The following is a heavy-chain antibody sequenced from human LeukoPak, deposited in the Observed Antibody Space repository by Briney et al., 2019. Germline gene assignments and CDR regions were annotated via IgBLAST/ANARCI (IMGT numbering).Heavy chain of an antibody. J-gene: IGHJ4*02. CDR1: GGSIRNYY. V-gene: IGHV4-59*08. D-gene: IGHD2/OR15-2a*01. Sequence: PSETLSLTCTVSGGSIRNYYWSWIRQPPGKGLEWIGYIFYIASTNYNPSLKSRVNISVDRSKSQFSLRLSSVTAADTAVYYCARRDPSTTYLDYWGQGTLVTVSS. CDR3: ARRDPSTTYLDY. CDR2: IFYIAST.